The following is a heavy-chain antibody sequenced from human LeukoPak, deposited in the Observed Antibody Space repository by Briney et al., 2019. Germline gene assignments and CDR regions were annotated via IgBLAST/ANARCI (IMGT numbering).Heavy chain of an antibody. CDR1: GFTFSDYY. Sequence: PGGSLRLSCAASGFTFSDYYMSWIRQTPGKGLEWITYISSFSDTISYADSVKGRFTISRDNAKNSLYLQMNSLRAEDTAVYYCARDPRLDAFDIWGQGTMVTVSS. J-gene: IGHJ3*02. CDR3: ARDPRLDAFDI. CDR2: ISSFSDTI. V-gene: IGHV3-11*04. D-gene: IGHD4-11*01.